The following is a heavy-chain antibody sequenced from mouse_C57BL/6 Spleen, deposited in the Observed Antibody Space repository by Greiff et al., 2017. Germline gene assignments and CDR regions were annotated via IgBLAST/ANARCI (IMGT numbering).Heavy chain of an antibody. CDR1: GFTFSSYA. Sequence: EVKLMESGGGLVKPGWSLKLSCAASGFTFSSYAMSWVRQTPEKRLECVATISDGGSYTYYPDNVKGRFTISRDNAKNNLYLQMSHLKSEDTAMYYCARIPWFFDYWGQGTTLTVSS. V-gene: IGHV5-4*03. CDR2: ISDGGSYT. J-gene: IGHJ2*01. CDR3: ARIPWFFDY. D-gene: IGHD2-2*01.